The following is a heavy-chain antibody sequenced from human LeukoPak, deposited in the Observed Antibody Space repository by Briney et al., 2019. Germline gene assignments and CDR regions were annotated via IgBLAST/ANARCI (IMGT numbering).Heavy chain of an antibody. J-gene: IGHJ1*01. D-gene: IGHD3-22*01. CDR2: IYYSGST. Sequence: SETLSLTCTVSGGSITGYYWSWIRQPPGKGLEWIGYIYYSGSTNYNPSLKSRVTISVDTSKNQFSLKLSSVTAADTAVYYCARGVHYYDSSGSPGYFLHWGQGALVTVSS. CDR3: ARGVHYYDSSGSPGYFLH. V-gene: IGHV4-59*01. CDR1: GGSITGYY.